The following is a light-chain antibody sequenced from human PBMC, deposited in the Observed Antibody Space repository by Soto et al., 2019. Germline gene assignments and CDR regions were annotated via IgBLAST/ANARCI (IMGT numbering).Light chain of an antibody. CDR1: LSVASNY. CDR3: QQYGSAPWT. Sequence: EIVLTQSPGTLPLSPGERATLSCRASLSVASNYLAWYQHKPGQAPRLLIYAASGRATGIPDRFSGSGSGTDFTLTISRLEPEDFAVDYCQQYGSAPWTFGQGTKVEIK. CDR2: AAS. V-gene: IGKV3-20*01. J-gene: IGKJ1*01.